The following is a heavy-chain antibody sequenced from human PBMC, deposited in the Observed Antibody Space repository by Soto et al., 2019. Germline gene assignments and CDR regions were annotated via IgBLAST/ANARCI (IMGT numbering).Heavy chain of an antibody. CDR2: INQSGGT. D-gene: IGHD6-6*01. Sequence: SETLSLTCGVYGGSFSGYYWSWIRQPPGKGLEWIGEINQSGGTNYNPSLKSRVTISVDTSKNHFFLKLSSVTAADTAVYFCAVITRPLAARRGVFDYWGQGTLVTVSS. V-gene: IGHV4-34*01. CDR3: AVITRPLAARRGVFDY. CDR1: GGSFSGYY. J-gene: IGHJ4*02.